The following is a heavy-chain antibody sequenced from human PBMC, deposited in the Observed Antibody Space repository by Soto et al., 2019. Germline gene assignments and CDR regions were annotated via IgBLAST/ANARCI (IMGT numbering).Heavy chain of an antibody. V-gene: IGHV1-18*01. CDR2: ISAYNGNT. Sequence: QVQLVQSGAEVKKPGASVKVSCKASGYTFTSYGISWVRQAPGQGLEWMGWISAYNGNTNYAQKLQGRVTMTTDTSTSTSYMEMRSLRSDDPAVYYSARAHYSDSSGYYNWGQTDDFDIWGQGTMVTVSS. CDR1: GYTFTSYG. J-gene: IGHJ3*02. D-gene: IGHD3-22*01. CDR3: ARAHYSDSSGYYNWGQTDDFDI.